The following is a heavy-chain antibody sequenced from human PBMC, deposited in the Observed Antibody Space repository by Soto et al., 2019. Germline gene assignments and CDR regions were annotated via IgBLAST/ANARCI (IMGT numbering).Heavy chain of an antibody. J-gene: IGHJ4*02. D-gene: IGHD2-8*01. Sequence: ASVKVSCKASGFTFTSSAVQWVRQARGQRLEWIGWIGVGSGNRHYAQKFQERVTITRDMSTNTAYMELSSLRSEDTAVYYCAALGVNFDHWGQGTMVTVSS. V-gene: IGHV1-58*01. CDR3: AALGVNFDH. CDR2: IGVGSGNR. CDR1: GFTFTSSA.